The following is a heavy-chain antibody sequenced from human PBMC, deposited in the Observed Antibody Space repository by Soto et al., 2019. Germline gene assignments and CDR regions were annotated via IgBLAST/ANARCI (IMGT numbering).Heavy chain of an antibody. D-gene: IGHD6-13*01. CDR1: GVSISSHDW. CDR2: SHQSGNT. Sequence: QVQLQESGPGLVKPSGTLSLTCAVSGVSISSHDWWTWVRQPPGKGLEWIGESHQSGNTNYNSSLGSRVTSSLDKTKNPLSLQLSSVTVADTAVYYCATRDSGRLYWGQGTLVTVSS. CDR3: ATRDSGRLY. V-gene: IGHV4-4*02. J-gene: IGHJ4*02.